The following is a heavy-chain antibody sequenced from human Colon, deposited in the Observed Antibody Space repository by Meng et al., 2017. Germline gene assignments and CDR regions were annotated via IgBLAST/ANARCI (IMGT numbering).Heavy chain of an antibody. CDR1: GGSFSGFY. CDR2: IDHFGIS. CDR3: ATGLRHGDWFDP. V-gene: IGHV4-34*02. D-gene: IGHD4-17*01. Sequence: VPKQHGGAGLLKPLQPLSLTCAVSGGSFSGFYWSWIRQPPGKGLEWIGEIDHFGISNYNSSLKGRLTMSVDTSKKQISLTLTSVTAADTAVYYCATGLRHGDWFDPWGPGTLVTVSS. J-gene: IGHJ5*02.